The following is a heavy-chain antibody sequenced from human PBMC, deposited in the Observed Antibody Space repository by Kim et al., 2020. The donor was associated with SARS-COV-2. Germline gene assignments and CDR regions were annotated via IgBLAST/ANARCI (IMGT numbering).Heavy chain of an antibody. Sequence: SETLSLTCTVSCGSISSSSYYWGWIRQPPGKGLEWIGSIYYSGSTYYNPSLKSRVTISVDTSKNQFSLKLSSVTAADTAVYYCARLGNCGGDCYFSEIDYWGQGTLVTVSS. D-gene: IGHD2-21*02. J-gene: IGHJ4*02. V-gene: IGHV4-39*01. CDR1: CGSISSSSYY. CDR2: IYYSGST. CDR3: ARLGNCGGDCYFSEIDY.